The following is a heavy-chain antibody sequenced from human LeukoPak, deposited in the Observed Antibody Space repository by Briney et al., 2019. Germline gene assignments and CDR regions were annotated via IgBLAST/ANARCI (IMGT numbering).Heavy chain of an antibody. J-gene: IGHJ6*03. D-gene: IGHD1-14*01. CDR1: GDSLSSGGYY. CDR3: ARTTYYYYSMDV. CDR2: IFYSGTT. V-gene: IGHV4-31*03. Sequence: PSQTLSLTCTVSGDSLSSGGYYWSWIRQHPGKGLEWIGYIFYSGTTYSNPSLKSRLTMAVDASNNQFSLKLTSVTAADTAMYYCARTTYYYYSMDVWGGGTTVTVSS.